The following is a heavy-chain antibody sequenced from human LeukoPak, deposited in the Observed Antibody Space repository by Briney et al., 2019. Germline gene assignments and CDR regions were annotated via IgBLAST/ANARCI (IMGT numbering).Heavy chain of an antibody. CDR1: GYSXXNYW. V-gene: IGHV5-51*01. D-gene: IGHD2-15*01. CDR3: ARQEYCSGASCYTWFDP. J-gene: IGHJ5*02. Sequence: SXKXXXXXSGYSXXNYWIAWVRQLPGXGLEWMGIIYPADSDIRYSPSFQGQVTISADKSISTAYLQWNSLKASDTAMYYCARQEYCSGASCYTWFDPWGREPWSPSPQ. CDR2: IYPADSDI.